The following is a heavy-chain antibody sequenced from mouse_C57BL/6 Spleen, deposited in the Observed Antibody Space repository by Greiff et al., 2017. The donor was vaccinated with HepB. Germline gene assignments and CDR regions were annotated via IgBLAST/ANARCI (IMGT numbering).Heavy chain of an antibody. CDR2: IYPGSGST. V-gene: IGHV1-55*01. Sequence: QVQLQQPGAELVKPGASVKMSCKASGYTFTSYWITWVKQRPGQGLEWIGDIYPGSGSTNYNEKFKGKATLTVDTSSSTAYMQLSSLTSEDSAVYYCARSSTGTLALDYWGQGTTLTVSS. D-gene: IGHD4-1*02. CDR3: ARSSTGTLALDY. CDR1: GYTFTSYW. J-gene: IGHJ2*01.